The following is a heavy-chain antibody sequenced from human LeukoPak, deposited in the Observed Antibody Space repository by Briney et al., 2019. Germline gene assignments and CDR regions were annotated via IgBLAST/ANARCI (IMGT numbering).Heavy chain of an antibody. Sequence: GVSLRLSCAASGFTVSSNYMSWVRQAPGKGLERVSVIYSGGSTYYADSVKGRFTISRDNSKNTLYLQMNSLRAEDTAVYYCARVYKWLVLTFYYYYMDVWGKGTTVTVSS. J-gene: IGHJ6*03. CDR2: IYSGGST. CDR1: GFTVSSNY. V-gene: IGHV3-53*01. CDR3: ARVYKWLVLTFYYYYMDV. D-gene: IGHD6-19*01.